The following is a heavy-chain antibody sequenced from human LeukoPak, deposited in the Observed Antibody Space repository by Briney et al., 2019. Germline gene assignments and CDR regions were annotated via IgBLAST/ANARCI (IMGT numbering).Heavy chain of an antibody. CDR1: GGTFSSYT. Sequence: SVKVSCKASGGTFSSYTISWVRQAPGQGLEWMGRIIPILGIANYVQKFQGRVTITADESTSTAYMELSSLRSEDTAVYYCARGSAVAGRGFDYWGQGTLVTVSS. CDR3: ARGSAVAGRGFDY. D-gene: IGHD6-19*01. CDR2: IIPILGIA. J-gene: IGHJ4*02. V-gene: IGHV1-69*02.